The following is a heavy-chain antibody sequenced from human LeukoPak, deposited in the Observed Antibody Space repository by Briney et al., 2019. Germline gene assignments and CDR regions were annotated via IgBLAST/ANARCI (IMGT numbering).Heavy chain of an antibody. V-gene: IGHV1-69*13. CDR1: GGTFSSYG. CDR3: ASVGSGSYPFDY. D-gene: IGHD3-10*01. Sequence: ASVKVSCKASGGTFSSYGISWVRQAPGQGLEWMGGIIPIFGTASYAQKFQGRITTTADVSTRTAYMELSSLRSEDTAVYYCASVGSGSYPFDYWGQGTLVTVSS. J-gene: IGHJ4*02. CDR2: IIPIFGTA.